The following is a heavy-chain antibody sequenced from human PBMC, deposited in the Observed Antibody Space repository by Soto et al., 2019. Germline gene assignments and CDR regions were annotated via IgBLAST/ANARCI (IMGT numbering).Heavy chain of an antibody. J-gene: IGHJ5*02. D-gene: IGHD5-18*01. CDR2: VYPRDSDT. CDR1: GYIFIDYW. Sequence: PGASLKISCKASGYIFIDYWIGWVRQMPGKGLEWMGIVYPRDSDTRYSPSFQGQVTISADRSTGTAFLQWRSLKASDTALYYCARPQPPGYSIHCHSWGQGTLVTVSS. V-gene: IGHV5-51*01. CDR3: ARPQPPGYSIHCHS.